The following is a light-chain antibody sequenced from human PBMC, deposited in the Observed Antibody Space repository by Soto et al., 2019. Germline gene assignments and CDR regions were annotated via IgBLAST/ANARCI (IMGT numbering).Light chain of an antibody. V-gene: IGKV3-20*01. CDR2: GAT. Sequence: IVLTQSPGILSLSPGERATLSCRASQSVRSNVLARYQQNPGQAPSLLIYGATNRATGIPDRFSGSGSGTDFTLTISRLEPEDFAVYYCQQLGTFGQGTKVEIK. J-gene: IGKJ1*01. CDR1: QSVRSNV. CDR3: QQLGT.